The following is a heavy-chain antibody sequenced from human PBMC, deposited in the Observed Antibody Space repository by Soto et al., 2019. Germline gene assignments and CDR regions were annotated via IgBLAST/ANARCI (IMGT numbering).Heavy chain of an antibody. CDR1: GFTFSNYG. CDR3: ARDGVGYYDSSGYSAYFQH. Sequence: QVPLVESGGGVVQPGRSLRLSCAASGFTFSNYGMHWVRQAPGKGLEWVAVIWYDGSNKYYADSVKGRFTISRDNSKNTLYLQMNSLRAEDTAVYYCARDGVGYYDSSGYSAYFQHWGQGTLVTVSS. V-gene: IGHV3-33*01. CDR2: IWYDGSNK. D-gene: IGHD3-22*01. J-gene: IGHJ1*01.